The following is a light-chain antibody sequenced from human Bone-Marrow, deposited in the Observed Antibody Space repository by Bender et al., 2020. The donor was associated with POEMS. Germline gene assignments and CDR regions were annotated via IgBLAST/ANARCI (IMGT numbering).Light chain of an antibody. J-gene: IGLJ3*02. CDR1: SSNIGSNS. V-gene: IGLV1-44*01. Sequence: QSVLTQPPSASGTPGQRGTISCSGSSSNIGSNSVNWYQHLPGTAPKLLIYANINRPSGVPDRFSGSKSGTSVSLAITGLQAEDEAEYYCQSFDTSLSGWVFGAGTKLTV. CDR3: QSFDTSLSGWV. CDR2: ANI.